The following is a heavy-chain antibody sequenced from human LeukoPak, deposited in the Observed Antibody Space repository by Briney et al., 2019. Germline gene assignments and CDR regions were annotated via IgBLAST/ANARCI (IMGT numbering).Heavy chain of an antibody. CDR2: IKSKTDGGTT. D-gene: IGHD3-10*01. V-gene: IGHV3-15*01. CDR3: TTDRGWGSGSYRYYYYYGMDV. J-gene: IGHJ6*02. Sequence: GGSLRLSCAASGFTFSNAWMSWVRQAPGKGLEWVGRIKSKTDGGTTDYAAPVKGRFTISRDDSKNTLYLQMNSLKTEDTAVYYCTTDRGWGSGSYRYYYYYGMDVWGQGTTVTVSS. CDR1: GFTFSNAW.